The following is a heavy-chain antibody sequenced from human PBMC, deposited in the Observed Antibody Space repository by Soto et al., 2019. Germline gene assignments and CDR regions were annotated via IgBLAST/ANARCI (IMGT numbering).Heavy chain of an antibody. CDR3: AKTGSRKRYFDWSIPFNNWFDP. CDR1: GFTFSSYA. Sequence: GGSLRLSCAASGFTFSSYAMSWVRQAPGKGLEWVSAISGSGGSTYYVDSVKGRFTISRDNSKNTLYLQMNSLRAEDTAVYYCAKTGSRKRYFDWSIPFNNWFDPWGQGTLVTVSS. V-gene: IGHV3-23*01. CDR2: ISGSGGST. J-gene: IGHJ5*02. D-gene: IGHD3-9*01.